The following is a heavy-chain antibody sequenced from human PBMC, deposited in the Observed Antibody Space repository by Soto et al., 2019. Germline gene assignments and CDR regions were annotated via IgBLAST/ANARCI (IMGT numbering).Heavy chain of an antibody. CDR3: ANYGDYGPRSFYYFDY. CDR1: GGSISSGGYY. J-gene: IGHJ4*02. D-gene: IGHD4-17*01. Sequence: QVQLQESGPGLVKPSQTLSLTCTVSGGSISSGGYYWRWIRQHPGKGLEWIGYIYYSGSTYYNPSLKGRVTITVDTSKNQFSLKLGSVTAADTAVYYWANYGDYGPRSFYYFDYWGQGTLVTVSS. V-gene: IGHV4-31*03. CDR2: IYYSGST.